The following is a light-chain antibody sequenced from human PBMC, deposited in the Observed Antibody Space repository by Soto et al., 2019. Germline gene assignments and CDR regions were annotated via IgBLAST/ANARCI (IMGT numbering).Light chain of an antibody. J-gene: IGKJ4*01. Sequence: TQMTQSPSTLSASVGDSVSITCRASRDIGTWLAWVQQKPGRAPNLLIYRASTLARGVPSSFSGSGAGTEFTLTISSLQPGDFATYYCHRHETYPLAFGGGTKVDI. CDR3: HRHETYPLA. V-gene: IGKV1-5*03. CDR1: RDIGTW. CDR2: RAS.